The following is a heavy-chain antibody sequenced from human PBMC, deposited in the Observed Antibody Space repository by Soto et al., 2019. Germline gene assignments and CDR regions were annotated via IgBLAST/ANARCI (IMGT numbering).Heavy chain of an antibody. CDR1: GFTFITYG. J-gene: IGHJ4*02. CDR2: IWSDGSNK. CDR3: FTDHGASGF. Sequence: GGSLRLSCAASGFTFITYGMHWVRQAPGKGLEWVAFIWSDGSNKYYADSVKGRFTISRDDSKNTLYLQMNSLKTEDTAMYYCFTDHGASGFWGQGTLVTVSS. V-gene: IGHV3-30*02. D-gene: IGHD6-25*01.